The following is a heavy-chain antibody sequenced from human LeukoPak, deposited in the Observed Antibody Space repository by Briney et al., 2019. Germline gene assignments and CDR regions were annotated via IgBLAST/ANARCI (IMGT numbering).Heavy chain of an antibody. J-gene: IGHJ4*02. V-gene: IGHV3-9*01. D-gene: IGHD3-3*01. CDR2: ISWNSGSI. Sequence: PGGSLRLSCGASGFTFDDYAMHWVRQAPGKGLEWVSCISWNSGSIGYADSVKGRFTISRDNAKNSLYLQMNSLRAEDTALYYCFWSGSLNDYWGQGTLVTVSS. CDR3: FWSGSLNDY. CDR1: GFTFDDYA.